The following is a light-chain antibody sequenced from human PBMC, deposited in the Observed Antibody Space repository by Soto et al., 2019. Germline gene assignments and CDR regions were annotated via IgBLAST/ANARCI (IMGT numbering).Light chain of an antibody. CDR2: GAS. J-gene: IGKJ1*01. CDR1: QSVSSY. Sequence: EKVMTQSPATLSMSPGERATLSCRASQSVSSYLVWYQQKPGQAPRLLIYGASTRATGIPARFSGSGSGTEFTLTISSLQSEDFAVYYCQQYNNWPSWTFGQGTKVDIK. CDR3: QQYNNWPSWT. V-gene: IGKV3-15*01.